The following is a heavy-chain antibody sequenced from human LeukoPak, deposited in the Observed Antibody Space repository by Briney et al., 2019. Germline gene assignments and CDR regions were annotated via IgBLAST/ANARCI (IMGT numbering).Heavy chain of an antibody. CDR2: INHTGST. CDR1: GGSFSGYY. CDR3: ARALGAFDI. V-gene: IGHV4-34*01. J-gene: IGHJ3*02. Sequence: SETLSLTCAVYGGSFSGYYWSWIRQPPGKGLDWIGEINHTGSTNYNPSLKSRVTISVDASKNQFSLKLSSVTATDTAVYYCARALGAFDIWGQGTMVTVSS.